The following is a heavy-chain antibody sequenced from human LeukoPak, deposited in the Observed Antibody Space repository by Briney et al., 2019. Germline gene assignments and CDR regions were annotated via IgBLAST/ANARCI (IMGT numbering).Heavy chain of an antibody. CDR3: ARAVLRYFDWLHPNWFDP. D-gene: IGHD3-9*01. CDR2: IIPIFGTA. CDR1: GGTFSSYA. J-gene: IGHJ5*02. V-gene: IGHV1-69*01. Sequence: SVKVSFKASGGTFSSYAISWVRQAPGQGLEWMGGIIPIFGTANYAQKFQGRVTITADESTSTAYMELSSLRSEDTAVYYCARAVLRYFDWLHPNWFDPWVQGTLVTVSS.